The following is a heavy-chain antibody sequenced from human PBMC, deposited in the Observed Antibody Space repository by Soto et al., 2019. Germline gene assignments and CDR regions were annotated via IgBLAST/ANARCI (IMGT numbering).Heavy chain of an antibody. V-gene: IGHV1-8*01. CDR1: GYTFTSYD. CDR2: MNPNSGNT. CDR3: AREVGDRNYYYYGMDV. Sequence: QVQLVQSGAEVKKPGASVKVSRKASGYTFTSYDINWVRQATGQGLEWMGWMNPNSGNTGYAQKFQGRVTMTRNTSISTAYMELSSLRSEDTAVYYCAREVGDRNYYYYGMDVWGQGTTVTVSS. D-gene: IGHD2-21*02. J-gene: IGHJ6*02.